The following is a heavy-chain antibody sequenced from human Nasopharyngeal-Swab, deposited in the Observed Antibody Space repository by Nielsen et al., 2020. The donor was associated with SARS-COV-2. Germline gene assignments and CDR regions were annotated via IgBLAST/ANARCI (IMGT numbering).Heavy chain of an antibody. CDR1: GFTFSSYA. CDR2: ISYDGSNK. D-gene: IGHD3-3*01. V-gene: IGHV3-30-3*01. J-gene: IGHJ4*02. CDR3: ARVGLRFLEWLYNYYFDY. Sequence: GGSLRLSCAASGFTFSSYAMHWVRQAPGKGLEWVAVISYDGSNKYYADSVKGRFTISRDNSKNTLYLQMNSLRAEDTAVYYCARVGLRFLEWLYNYYFDYWGQGTLVTVFS.